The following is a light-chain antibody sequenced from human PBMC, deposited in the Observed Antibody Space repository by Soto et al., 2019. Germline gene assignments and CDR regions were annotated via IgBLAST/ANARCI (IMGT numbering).Light chain of an antibody. CDR3: AAWDDSLNAPV. J-gene: IGLJ2*01. CDR2: SNN. V-gene: IGLV1-44*01. CDR1: TSNIGRNF. Sequence: QSVLTRPPSASGTPGQRVTISCSGSTSNIGRNFVNWYQHLPGTAPKLLIYSNNQRPSGVPDRFSGSKSGTSGSLAISGLQSEDEADYYCAAWDDSLNAPVFGGVTKLTVL.